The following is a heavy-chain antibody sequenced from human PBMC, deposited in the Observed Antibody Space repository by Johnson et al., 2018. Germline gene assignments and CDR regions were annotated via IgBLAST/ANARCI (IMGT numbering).Heavy chain of an antibody. Sequence: VQLVESGGGLVKPGGSPRLSCAASGITFIGYSMNWVRQAPGKGLEWVSGISSNGDDTYYADSVKGRFTISRDNSKNTLYLHMSSLRAEDTAIFYCGKERAGTTFYGMDVWGQGTTVTVSS. D-gene: IGHD2/OR15-2a*01. J-gene: IGHJ6*02. CDR1: GITFIGYS. V-gene: IGHV3-23*04. CDR2: ISSNGDDT. CDR3: GKERAGTTFYGMDV.